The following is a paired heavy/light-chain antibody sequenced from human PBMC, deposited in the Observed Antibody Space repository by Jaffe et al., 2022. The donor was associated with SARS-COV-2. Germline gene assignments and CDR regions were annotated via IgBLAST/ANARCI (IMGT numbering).Heavy chain of an antibody. CDR3: AKDHYYATSAYQRD. CDR1: GFTFTSYG. Sequence: QVQLVESGGGVVQPGRSLRLSCAASGFTFTSYGMHWVRQAPGKGLEWVTFISYDGDNKYYADSVKGRFTISRDNSKNTLYLQMNSLRAEDTAVYYCAKDHYYATSAYQRDWGQGTLVTVSS. CDR2: ISYDGDNK. V-gene: IGHV3-30*18. J-gene: IGHJ4*02. D-gene: IGHD3-22*01.
Light chain of an antibody. Sequence: DIQLTQSPSSLSASVGDRVTITCRASQGINNYLAWFQQKPGKAPKSLIYAASSLQSGVPSKFSGSGSGTDFTLTISSLQPEDFAIYYCQQYKSYPLTFGGGTKVEIK. J-gene: IGKJ4*01. CDR3: QQYKSYPLT. CDR2: AAS. CDR1: QGINNY. V-gene: IGKV1-16*02.